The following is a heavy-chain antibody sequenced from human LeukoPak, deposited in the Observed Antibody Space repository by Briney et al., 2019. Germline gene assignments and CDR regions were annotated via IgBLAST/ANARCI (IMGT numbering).Heavy chain of an antibody. V-gene: IGHV3-21*01. D-gene: IGHD3-3*01. Sequence: TGGSLRLSCAASGFTFSSYSMNWVRQAPGKGLEWVSSISSSSSYIYYADSVKGRFTISRDNAKNSLYLQMSSLRAEDTAVYYCARGDFWSGYYRYFDYWSQGTLVTVSS. CDR3: ARGDFWSGYYRYFDY. CDR1: GFTFSSYS. J-gene: IGHJ4*02. CDR2: ISSSSSYI.